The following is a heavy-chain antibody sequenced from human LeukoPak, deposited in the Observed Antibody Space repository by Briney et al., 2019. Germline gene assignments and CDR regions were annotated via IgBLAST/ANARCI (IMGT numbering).Heavy chain of an antibody. Sequence: ASVKVSCKASGYTFTGYYMHWVRQAPGQGLEWMGRINPNRGGTNYAQKFQGRVTMTRDTSISTAYMELSRLRSDNTAVYYCARDLGLAVAGTSRGLAPNWFDPWGQGTLVTVSS. J-gene: IGHJ5*02. D-gene: IGHD6-19*01. V-gene: IGHV1-2*06. CDR2: INPNRGGT. CDR3: ARDLGLAVAGTSRGLAPNWFDP. CDR1: GYTFTGYY.